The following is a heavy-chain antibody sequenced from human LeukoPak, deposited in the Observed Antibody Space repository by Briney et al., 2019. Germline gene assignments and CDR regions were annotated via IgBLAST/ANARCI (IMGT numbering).Heavy chain of an antibody. CDR2: IIPIFGTA. J-gene: IGHJ4*02. CDR1: GYTFTSYD. V-gene: IGHV1-69*13. Sequence: ASVKVSCKASGYTFTSYDINWVRQAPGQGLEWMGGIIPIFGTANYAQKFQGRVTITADESTSTAYMELSSLRSEDTAVYYCASSAGFGELLSLKFDYWGQGTLVTVSS. CDR3: ASSAGFGELLSLKFDY. D-gene: IGHD3-10*01.